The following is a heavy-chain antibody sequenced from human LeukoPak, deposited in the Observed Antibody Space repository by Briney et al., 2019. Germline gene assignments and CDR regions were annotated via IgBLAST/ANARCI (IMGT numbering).Heavy chain of an antibody. CDR1: GFTFSDYW. J-gene: IGHJ4*02. CDR2: LNDGGTTT. D-gene: IGHD4-23*01. V-gene: IGHV3-74*01. CDR3: AREAKYRGNYYFDY. Sequence: GGSLRLSCAASGFTFSDYWMHWVRQVPGKGLEWVSRLNDGGTTTAYADSVKGRFTISRDNAKKRLYLQMNSVKVEDTAVYYCAREAKYRGNYYFDYWGQGTLVTVSS.